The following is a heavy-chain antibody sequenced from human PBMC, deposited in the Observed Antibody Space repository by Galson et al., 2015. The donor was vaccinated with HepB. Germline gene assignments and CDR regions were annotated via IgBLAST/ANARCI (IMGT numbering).Heavy chain of an antibody. CDR3: ARVSSPTVHYYYYGMDV. D-gene: IGHD4-17*01. J-gene: IGHJ6*02. CDR1: GGTFSSYA. Sequence: SVKVSCKASGGTFSSYAISWVRQAPGQGLEWMGGIIPILGTANYAQKFQGRVTITADESTSTAYMELSSLRSEDTAVYYCARVSSPTVHYYYYGMDVWGQGTTVTVSS. V-gene: IGHV1-69*13. CDR2: IIPILGTA.